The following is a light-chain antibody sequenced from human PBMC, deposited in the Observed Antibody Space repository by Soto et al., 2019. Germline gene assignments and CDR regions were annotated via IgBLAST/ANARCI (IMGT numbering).Light chain of an antibody. J-gene: IGKJ2*01. CDR2: ATS. CDR3: QQCGRTPYT. Sequence: EIVLTQSPGTLSLSPGQRATLSCRASQSITSTSLAWYQQKPGQAPRLLIYATSIRATGIPDRFSGSGSGTDFTLTITRLEPEDFAVYHCQQCGRTPYTFGQGTRLELK. V-gene: IGKV3-20*01. CDR1: QSITSTS.